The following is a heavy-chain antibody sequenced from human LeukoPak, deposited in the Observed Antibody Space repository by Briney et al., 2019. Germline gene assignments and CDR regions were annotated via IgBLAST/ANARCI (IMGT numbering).Heavy chain of an antibody. CDR1: GGSFSGYY. V-gene: IGHV4-34*01. Sequence: SETLSLTCAVYGGSFSGYYWSWIRQPPGKGLEWIGEINHSGSTNYNPSLESRVTISVDTSKNQFSLKLSSVTAADTAVYYCARADGSIAARPFDYWGQGTLVTVSS. J-gene: IGHJ4*02. CDR2: INHSGST. CDR3: ARADGSIAARPFDY. D-gene: IGHD6-6*01.